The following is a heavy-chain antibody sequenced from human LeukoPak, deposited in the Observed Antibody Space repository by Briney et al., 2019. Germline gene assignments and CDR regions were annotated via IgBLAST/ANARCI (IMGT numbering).Heavy chain of an antibody. J-gene: IGHJ4*02. Sequence: GGSLRLSCAASGFTFSDYVMGWVRQAPGKGLEWVSSITGSGHNTYYADSVKGRCTISRDNSKNTLYLQMSSLRAEDTALYYCAKGSHVSSGYYFDYWGQGSLVTVSA. D-gene: IGHD3-22*01. CDR3: AKGSHVSSGYYFDY. CDR2: ITGSGHNT. CDR1: GFTFSDYV. V-gene: IGHV3-23*01.